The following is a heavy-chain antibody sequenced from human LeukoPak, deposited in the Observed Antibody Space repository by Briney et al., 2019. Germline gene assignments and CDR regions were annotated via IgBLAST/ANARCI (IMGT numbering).Heavy chain of an antibody. CDR1: GGSISSGGYS. CDR2: IYHSGST. D-gene: IGHD3-3*01. CDR3: ARGLIDFWRVAYGMDV. J-gene: IGHJ6*02. Sequence: SETLSLTCAVSGGSISSGGYSWSWIRQPPGKGLEWIGYIYHSGSTYYNPSLKSRVTISVDRSKNQFSLKLSSVTAADTAVYYCARGLIDFWRVAYGMDVWGQGTTVTVSS. V-gene: IGHV4-30-2*01.